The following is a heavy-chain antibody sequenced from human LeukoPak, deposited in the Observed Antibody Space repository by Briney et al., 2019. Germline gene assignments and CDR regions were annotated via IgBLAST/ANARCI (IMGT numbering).Heavy chain of an antibody. CDR1: GFTFSSYS. J-gene: IGHJ3*02. D-gene: IGHD2-2*01. Sequence: PGGSLRLSCAASGFTFSSYSMNWVRQAPRKGLEWVSSISSSSSYIYYADSVKGRFTISRDNAKNSLYLQMNSLRAEDTAVYYCARDVLYCSSTSCRRGAFDIWGQGTMVTVSS. CDR3: ARDVLYCSSTSCRRGAFDI. V-gene: IGHV3-21*01. CDR2: ISSSSSYI.